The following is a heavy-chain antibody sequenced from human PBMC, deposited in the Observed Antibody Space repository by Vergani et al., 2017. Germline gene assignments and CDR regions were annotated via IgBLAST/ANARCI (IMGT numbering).Heavy chain of an antibody. V-gene: IGHV3-30-3*01. Sequence: QVQLVESGGGVVQPGRSLRLSCAASGFTFSSYAMHWVRQAPGKGLEWVAVISYDGSNKYYADSVKGRFTISRDNSKNTLYLQMNSLISEDTAGYYCARVGQPIVVVPAALWGQGTLVTVSA. D-gene: IGHD2-2*01. J-gene: IGHJ4*02. CDR1: GFTFSSYA. CDR2: ISYDGSNK. CDR3: ARVGQPIVVVPAAL.